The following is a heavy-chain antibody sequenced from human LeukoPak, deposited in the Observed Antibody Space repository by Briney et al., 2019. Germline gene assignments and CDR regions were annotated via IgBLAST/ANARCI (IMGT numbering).Heavy chain of an antibody. CDR1: GFTFSDKG. V-gene: IGHV3-48*04. D-gene: IGHD6-19*01. CDR2: IDTLSSTI. Sequence: GGSLRLSCAASGFTFSDKGMNWVRLAPGKGLEWISYIDTLSSTIHYADSVKGRFTISRDNAKNSLYLQMNSLGAEDTAVYYCARESQWTFDIWGQGTTVTVSS. J-gene: IGHJ3*02. CDR3: ARESQWTFDI.